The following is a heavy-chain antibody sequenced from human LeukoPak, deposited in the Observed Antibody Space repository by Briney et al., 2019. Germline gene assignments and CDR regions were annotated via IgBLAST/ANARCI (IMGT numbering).Heavy chain of an antibody. Sequence: GGSLRLSCEASGFTFGNYDISRVRQAPGKGLEWVATISGSGDNTHYIDSVKGRFTISRDNSKNTLYLQMNSLRVDDTAVYYCAKTGTSLSYDYWGQGTLVTVTS. D-gene: IGHD3-3*01. J-gene: IGHJ4*02. V-gene: IGHV3-23*01. CDR2: ISGSGDNT. CDR1: GFTFGNYD. CDR3: AKTGTSLSYDY.